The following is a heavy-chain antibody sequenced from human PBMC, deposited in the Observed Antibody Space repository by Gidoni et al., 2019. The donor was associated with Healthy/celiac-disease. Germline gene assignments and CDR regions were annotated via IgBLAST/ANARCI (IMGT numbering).Heavy chain of an antibody. Sequence: QVQLQQWGAGLLKPSETLSLTCAVYGGSFSGYYWSWIRQPPGKGLEWIGEINQSGSTNYNPSLKSRVTISVDTSKNQFSLKLSSVTAADTAVYYCARGRPTMVRGGVDYWGQGTLVTVSS. D-gene: IGHD3-10*01. CDR2: INQSGST. V-gene: IGHV4-34*01. CDR1: GGSFSGYY. CDR3: ARGRPTMVRGGVDY. J-gene: IGHJ4*02.